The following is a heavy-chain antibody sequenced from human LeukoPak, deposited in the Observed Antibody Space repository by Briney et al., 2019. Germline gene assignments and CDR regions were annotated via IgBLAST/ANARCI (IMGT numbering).Heavy chain of an antibody. V-gene: IGHV4-59*08. D-gene: IGHD6-13*01. CDR1: GGSISSYY. J-gene: IGHJ4*02. CDR2: FYYSGTT. CDR3: ARYTSSWFFDY. Sequence: KPSETLSLTCTVSGGSISSYYWSWIRQPPGKGLEWIGYFYYSGTTNYNPSLRSRVTMSVDTSKNQFSLRLSSVTAADTAVYYCARYTSSWFFDYWGQGTLVTVSS.